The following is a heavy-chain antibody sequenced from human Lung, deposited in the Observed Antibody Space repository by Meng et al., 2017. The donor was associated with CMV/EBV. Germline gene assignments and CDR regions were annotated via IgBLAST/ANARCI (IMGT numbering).Heavy chain of an antibody. CDR3: AREFLHEPKYGTDF. J-gene: IGHJ6*02. Sequence: SETLSLTCTVSGGSISSSSYYWSWIRQHPGKGPEWIGYVFHTGATYYSPSLNSRLTLSLDTSKNQFSLKLSSVTAADTAVYYCAREFLHEPKYGTDFWGPGTTVTVSS. CDR1: GGSISSSSYY. V-gene: IGHV4-31*03. CDR2: VFHTGAT.